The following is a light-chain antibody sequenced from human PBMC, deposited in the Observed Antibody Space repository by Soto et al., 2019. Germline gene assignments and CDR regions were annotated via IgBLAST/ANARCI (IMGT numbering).Light chain of an antibody. CDR3: QQYGDSLYT. CDR2: GAS. V-gene: IGKV3-20*01. Sequence: ELVLTQPPGTLSLSPGEKPTLSCRASQSLNARYLAWYQVKPGQAPRLLFHGASSMATGIPDRFSGSGSGTDFTLTISRLEPEDFAVYYCQQYGDSLYTFGQGTKVDIK. J-gene: IGKJ2*01. CDR1: QSLNARY.